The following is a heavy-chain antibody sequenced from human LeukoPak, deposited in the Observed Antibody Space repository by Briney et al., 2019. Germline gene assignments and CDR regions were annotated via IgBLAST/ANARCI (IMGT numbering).Heavy chain of an antibody. Sequence: PSEPLSLTCAVSGFSISSGFFWGWIRQPPGKGLEWIGSIFHTGSTYYNPSLNSGVTISVDTSKNQLSLKLRSVTAADTAVYYCARGPDYYGSGRALYFDYWGQGILVTVSP. CDR2: IFHTGST. J-gene: IGHJ4*02. CDR1: GFSISSGFF. V-gene: IGHV4-38-2*01. D-gene: IGHD3-10*01. CDR3: ARGPDYYGSGRALYFDY.